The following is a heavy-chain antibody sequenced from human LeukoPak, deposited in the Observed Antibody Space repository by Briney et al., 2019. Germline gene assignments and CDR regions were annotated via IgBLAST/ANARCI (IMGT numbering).Heavy chain of an antibody. Sequence: GGSLRLSCAPSGFTFSNAWMSWARQAPGKGLEWVGRIKSKADGGTTDYAAPVKGRFTISRDDSKNILYLQMNSLKTEDTAVYYCTADVADFYPYAMDVWGQGTTVTVSS. CDR3: TADVADFYPYAMDV. CDR1: GFTFSNAW. J-gene: IGHJ6*02. V-gene: IGHV3-15*05. CDR2: IKSKADGGTT.